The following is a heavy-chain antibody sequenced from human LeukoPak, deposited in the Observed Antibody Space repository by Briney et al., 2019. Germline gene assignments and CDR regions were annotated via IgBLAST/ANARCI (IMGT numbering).Heavy chain of an antibody. Sequence: SETLSLTRTVSLDSTTSNFWSWVRQPPGKGLEWIGEIHRSGSPNYNPSLQSRVTISIDRSRNQIALELSSVTAADTAVYYCAREILGGFNPGAYWGQGTLVTVSS. V-gene: IGHV4-4*02. CDR1: LDSTTSNF. J-gene: IGHJ4*02. CDR2: IHRSGSP. D-gene: IGHD1-14*01. CDR3: AREILGGFNPGAY.